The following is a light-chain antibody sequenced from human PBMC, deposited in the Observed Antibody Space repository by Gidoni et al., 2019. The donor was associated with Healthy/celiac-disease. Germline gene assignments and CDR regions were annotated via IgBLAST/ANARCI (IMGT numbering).Light chain of an antibody. J-gene: IGKJ2*04. V-gene: IGKV1-5*03. CDR1: QSISSW. CDR2: KAS. Sequence: GDRVTITCRASQSISSWLAWYQQKPGKAPKLLIYKASSLESGVPSRFSGSGSGPEFTLTISSLQPDDFATYYCQQYNSYSCSFGQGTKLEIK. CDR3: QQYNSYSCS.